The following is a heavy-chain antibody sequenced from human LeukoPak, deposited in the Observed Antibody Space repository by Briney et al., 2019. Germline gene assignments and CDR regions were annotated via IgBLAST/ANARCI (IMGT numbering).Heavy chain of an antibody. CDR3: RIADFWSRTYRYTDI. D-gene: IGHD3-3*01. V-gene: IGHV4-34*01. Sequence: PSETLSLTCAVYGGSFSDYYWSWIRQPPGKGLEWIGEINDSGSTNYNPSLKSRVTISVDTSENQFSLRLTSVTAADTAVYYCRIADFWSRTYRYTDISGKGTTATVSS. CDR1: GGSFSDYY. J-gene: IGHJ6*03. CDR2: INDSGST.